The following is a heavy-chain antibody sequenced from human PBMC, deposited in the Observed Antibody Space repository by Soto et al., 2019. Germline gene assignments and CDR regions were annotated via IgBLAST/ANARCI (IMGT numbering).Heavy chain of an antibody. CDR2: ISSSSSYT. CDR1: GFTFSDYY. J-gene: IGHJ6*02. V-gene: IGHV3-11*06. CDR3: ARRMNSSSWYGGYYYYGMDV. Sequence: GGSLRLSCAASGFTFSDYYMSWIRQAPGKGLEWVSYISSSSSYTNYADSVKGRFTISRDNAKNSLYLQMNSLRAEDTAVYYCARRMNSSSWYGGYYYYGMDVWGQGTTVTVSS. D-gene: IGHD6-13*01.